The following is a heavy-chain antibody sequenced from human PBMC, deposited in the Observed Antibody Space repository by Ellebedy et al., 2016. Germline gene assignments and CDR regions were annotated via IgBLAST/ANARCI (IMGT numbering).Heavy chain of an antibody. Sequence: SETLSFTXTVSGDSISNFYWTWIRQPAGKGLEWIGRIYSTGSTNYNPSLKSRVTMSIDTSKSQFSLKLSSVAAADTAVYYCARDAWGRDAFDIWGQGTVVIVSS. CDR1: GDSISNFY. CDR3: ARDAWGRDAFDI. CDR2: IYSTGST. V-gene: IGHV4-4*07. J-gene: IGHJ3*02. D-gene: IGHD7-27*01.